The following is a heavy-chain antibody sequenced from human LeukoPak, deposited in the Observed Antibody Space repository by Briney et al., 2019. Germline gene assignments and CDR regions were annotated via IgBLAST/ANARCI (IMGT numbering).Heavy chain of an antibody. D-gene: IGHD6-6*01. CDR3: AKGSSSSRPYHFDH. Sequence: PGGSLRLSCAASGFTFSNYAMSWVRQAPGKGLEWVSAITNSGADTFHADSVKGRFTISRDNPQSTLFLQMNSLRAEDTATYYCAKGSSSSRPYHFDHWGQGTLVTVSS. CDR2: ITNSGADT. J-gene: IGHJ4*02. V-gene: IGHV3-23*01. CDR1: GFTFSNYA.